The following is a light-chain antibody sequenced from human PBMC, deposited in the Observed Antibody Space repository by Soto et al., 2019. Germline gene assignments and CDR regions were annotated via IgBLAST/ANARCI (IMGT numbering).Light chain of an antibody. V-gene: IGLV1-51*02. CDR3: GTWDSSLTTFV. CDR1: SSNIGEYY. J-gene: IGLJ1*01. CDR2: END. Sequence: QSVLTQPPSVSAAPGQKVTMSCSGSSSNIGEYYVSWHQQLPGTAPKLLIYENDKRPSGIPDRFSGSKSGTSATLDITGLQTADEADYYCGTWDSSLTTFVFGTGTKVTVL.